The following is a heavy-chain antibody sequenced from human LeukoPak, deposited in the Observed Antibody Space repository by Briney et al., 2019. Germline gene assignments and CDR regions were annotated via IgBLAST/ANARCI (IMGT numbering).Heavy chain of an antibody. V-gene: IGHV1-18*01. D-gene: IGHD3-16*02. CDR2: ISAYNGNT. CDR3: ARADYVWGSYLTFDY. J-gene: IGHJ4*02. CDR1: GYTFTSYG. Sequence: GASVKVSCKASGYTFTSYGISWVRQAPGQGLEWMGWISAYNGNTNYAQKLQGRVTMTTDTSTSTAYMELRSLRSDDTAVYYCARADYVWGSYLTFDYWGQGTLVTVSS.